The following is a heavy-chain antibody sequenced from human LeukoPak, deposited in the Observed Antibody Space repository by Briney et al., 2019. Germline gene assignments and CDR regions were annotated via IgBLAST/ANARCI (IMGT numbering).Heavy chain of an antibody. Sequence: HSETLSLTCTVSGASISRDFYYWGWIRQPPGKGLEWIGSIFYSGSSFYNPSLKSRVTISIDTSKNQFSLKLSSVTAADTAVYYCARDRGDGYNYDYFDYWGQGTLVTVSS. D-gene: IGHD5-24*01. CDR2: IFYSGSS. J-gene: IGHJ4*02. CDR1: GASISRDFYY. CDR3: ARDRGDGYNYDYFDY. V-gene: IGHV4-39*07.